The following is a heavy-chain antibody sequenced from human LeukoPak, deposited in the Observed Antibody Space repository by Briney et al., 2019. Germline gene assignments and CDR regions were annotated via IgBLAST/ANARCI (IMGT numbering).Heavy chain of an antibody. D-gene: IGHD1-14*01. CDR2: ISDAGAIT. Sequence: GGSLRLSCAASGFTFSSYAMSWVRQAPGKGLEWVSGISDAGAITYYADSVKGRFTISRSQSTDTLYLQMDSLRAEDTSLYYCARGGTTWHGFDSSGQGTLVTVYS. CDR1: GFTFSSYA. CDR3: ARGGTTWHGFDS. J-gene: IGHJ4*02. V-gene: IGHV3-23*01.